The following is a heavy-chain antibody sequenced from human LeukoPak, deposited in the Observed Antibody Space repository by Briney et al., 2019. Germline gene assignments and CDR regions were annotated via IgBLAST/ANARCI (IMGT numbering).Heavy chain of an antibody. D-gene: IGHD6-13*01. V-gene: IGHV1-69*13. CDR2: IIPIFGTA. CDR3: AREGSIAAAGVYYYYGMDV. Sequence: ASVKVSCTASGGTFSSYAISWVRQAPGQGLEWMGGIIPIFGTANYAQKFQGRVTITADESTSTAYMELSSLRSEDTAVYYCAREGSIAAAGVYYYYGMDVWGQGTTVTVSS. CDR1: GGTFSSYA. J-gene: IGHJ6*02.